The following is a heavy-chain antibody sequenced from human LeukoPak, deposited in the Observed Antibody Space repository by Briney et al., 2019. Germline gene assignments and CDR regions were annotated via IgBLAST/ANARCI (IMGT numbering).Heavy chain of an antibody. CDR3: AELGITMIGGV. CDR2: ISSSGSTI. D-gene: IGHD3-10*02. V-gene: IGHV3-48*03. J-gene: IGHJ6*04. CDR1: GFTYSSYE. Sequence: GGSLRLSCAASGFTYSSYEMNWVRQAPWKGLEWVSYISSSGSTIYYADSVKGRFTISRDNAKNSLYLQMNSLRAEDTAVYYCAELGITMIGGVWGKGTTVTISS.